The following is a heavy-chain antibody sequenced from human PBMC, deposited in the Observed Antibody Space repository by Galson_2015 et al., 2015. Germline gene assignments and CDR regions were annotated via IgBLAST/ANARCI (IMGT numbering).Heavy chain of an antibody. V-gene: IGHV1-46*04. CDR3: AGELGGTYYFDY. Sequence: SVKVSCKASGFTFTNYCINWVRQAPGQGLEWVGGINPSGAATFYAKKLQGRVTMTRDTPTNTVYVELSSLGSEDTAGYYCAGELGGTYYFDYWGQGTLVTVSS. CDR1: GFTFTNYC. J-gene: IGHJ4*02. CDR2: INPSGAAT. D-gene: IGHD4-23*01.